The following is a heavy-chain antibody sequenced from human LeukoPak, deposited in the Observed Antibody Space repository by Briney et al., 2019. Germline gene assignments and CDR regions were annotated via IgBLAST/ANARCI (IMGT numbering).Heavy chain of an antibody. D-gene: IGHD4-17*01. V-gene: IGHV1-69*13. Sequence: GASVKVSCKASGGTFSSYAISWVRQAPGQGLEWMGGIIPIFGTANYAQKFQGRVTITADESTCTAYMELSSLRSEDTAVYYCARASPYGDYVEDYWGQGTLVTVSS. J-gene: IGHJ4*02. CDR3: ARASPYGDYVEDY. CDR1: GGTFSSYA. CDR2: IIPIFGTA.